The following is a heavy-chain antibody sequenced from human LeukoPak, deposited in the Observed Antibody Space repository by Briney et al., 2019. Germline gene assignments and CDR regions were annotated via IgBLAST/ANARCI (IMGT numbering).Heavy chain of an antibody. V-gene: IGHV4-38-2*02. CDR1: GYSISRGYY. J-gene: IGHJ3*02. CDR3: AAVLLWFGELSDDAFDI. D-gene: IGHD3-10*01. CDR2: IYHSGST. Sequence: SETLSLTCTVSGYSISRGYYWGWIRQPPGKGLEWIGSIYHSGSTYYNPSLKSRVTISVDTSKNQFSLKLSSVTAADTAVYYCAAVLLWFGELSDDAFDIWGQGTMVTVSS.